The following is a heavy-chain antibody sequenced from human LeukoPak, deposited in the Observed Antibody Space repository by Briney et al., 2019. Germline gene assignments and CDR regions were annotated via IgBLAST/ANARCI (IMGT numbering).Heavy chain of an antibody. J-gene: IGHJ6*02. Sequence: GGSLRLSCAASGFTFSSYAMSWVRQAPGKGLEWVSGISGSGGGTYYADSVKGRFTISRDNSKNTLYLQMNSLRAEDTAVYYCAKGFPYYYYGMDVWGQGTTVTVSS. CDR2: ISGSGGGT. D-gene: IGHD3-10*01. CDR3: AKGFPYYYYGMDV. V-gene: IGHV3-23*01. CDR1: GFTFSSYA.